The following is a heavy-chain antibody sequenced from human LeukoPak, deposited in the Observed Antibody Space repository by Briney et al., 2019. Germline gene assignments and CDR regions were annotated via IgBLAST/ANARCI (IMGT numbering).Heavy chain of an antibody. D-gene: IGHD3-9*01. J-gene: IGHJ4*02. V-gene: IGHV4-31*03. CDR3: ARAEKDLDIYESYFDY. CDR1: GGSISSGGYY. Sequence: SETLSLTCTVSGGSISSGGYYWSWIRQHPGTGLEWFGYIYYSGSTYYNPSLKSRVTISVDTSKNQFSLKLSSVTAADTAVYYCARAEKDLDIYESYFDYWGQGTLVTVSS. CDR2: IYYSGST.